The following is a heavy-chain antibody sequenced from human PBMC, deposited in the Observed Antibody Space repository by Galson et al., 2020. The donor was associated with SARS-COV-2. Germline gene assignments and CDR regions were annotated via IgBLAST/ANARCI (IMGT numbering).Heavy chain of an antibody. D-gene: IGHD6-6*01. Sequence: SQTLSLTCFVSGGSISSGSYYWSWIRQPAGKGLEWLGRIHTSGTTNYNPSLESRVTISLDRSKNQFSLNLNSVTAADTAVYFCARSRIAGRLYFYFYGLDVWGQGSTVTVSS. V-gene: IGHV4-61*02. CDR3: ARSRIAGRLYFYFYGLDV. CDR2: IHTSGTT. J-gene: IGHJ6*02. CDR1: GGSISSGSYY.